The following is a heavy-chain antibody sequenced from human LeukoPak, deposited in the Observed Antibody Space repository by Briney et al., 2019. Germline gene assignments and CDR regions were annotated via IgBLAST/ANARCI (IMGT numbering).Heavy chain of an antibody. Sequence: PSETLSLTCTVSGGSISSHYWSWIRQPPGKGLEWIGYIYYSGSTKYNPSLKSRVTISVDTSENQFSLKLSSMTAADTAVYYCARLYDSSGYTNWLDPWGQGTLVTVSS. V-gene: IGHV4-59*11. CDR2: IYYSGST. D-gene: IGHD3-22*01. CDR1: GGSISSHY. J-gene: IGHJ5*02. CDR3: ARLYDSSGYTNWLDP.